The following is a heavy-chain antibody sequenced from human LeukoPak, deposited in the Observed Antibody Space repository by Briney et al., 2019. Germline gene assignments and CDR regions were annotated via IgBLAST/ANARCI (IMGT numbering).Heavy chain of an antibody. CDR1: GGSISSYY. D-gene: IGHD1-14*01. CDR2: IYYSGST. Sequence: SGTLSLTCTVSGGSISSYYWSWIRQPPGKGLEWIGYIYYSGSTNYNPSLKSRVTISVDTSKNQFSLKLSSVTAADTAVYYCARGRRTEPVDYWGQGTLVTVSS. CDR3: ARGRRTEPVDY. J-gene: IGHJ4*02. V-gene: IGHV4-59*01.